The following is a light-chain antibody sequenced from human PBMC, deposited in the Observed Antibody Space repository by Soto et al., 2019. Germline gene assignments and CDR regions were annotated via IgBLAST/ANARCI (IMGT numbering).Light chain of an antibody. CDR2: EVR. Sequence: QSVLTQPASVSGPPGQSITISCTGASSDVANNEYVSWYQQHPGNAPKLMIHEVRNRPSGVSDRFSGSKSGNTASLTISGLQAEDEADYYCSSYTINSGWVFGGGTKVTVL. CDR1: SSDVANNEY. V-gene: IGLV2-14*03. J-gene: IGLJ3*02. CDR3: SSYTINSGWV.